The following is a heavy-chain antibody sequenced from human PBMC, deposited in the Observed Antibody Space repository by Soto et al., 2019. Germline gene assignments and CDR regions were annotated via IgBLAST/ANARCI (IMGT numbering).Heavy chain of an antibody. CDR2: ISGSGGST. Sequence: GGSLRLSCAASGFTFSSYAMSWVRQAPGKGLEWVSAISGSGGSTYYADSVKGRFTISRDNSKNTLYLQMNSLRAEDTAVYYCAGSRAEITIFGVVIFGFDYWGQGTLVTVSS. CDR3: AGSRAEITIFGVVIFGFDY. J-gene: IGHJ4*02. D-gene: IGHD3-3*01. V-gene: IGHV3-23*01. CDR1: GFTFSSYA.